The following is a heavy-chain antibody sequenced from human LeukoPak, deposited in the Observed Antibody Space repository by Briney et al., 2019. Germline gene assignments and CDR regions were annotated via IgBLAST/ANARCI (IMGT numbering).Heavy chain of an antibody. CDR1: GGSISSYY. Sequence: SETLSLTCTVSGGSISSYYWSWIRQPPGKGLEWIGYIYYSGSTNYNPSLKSRVTISVDTSKNQFSLKLSSVTAADTAVYYCARNYGDPKGEVDYWGQGTLVTVSS. CDR2: IYYSGST. J-gene: IGHJ4*02. V-gene: IGHV4-59*08. CDR3: ARNYGDPKGEVDY. D-gene: IGHD4-17*01.